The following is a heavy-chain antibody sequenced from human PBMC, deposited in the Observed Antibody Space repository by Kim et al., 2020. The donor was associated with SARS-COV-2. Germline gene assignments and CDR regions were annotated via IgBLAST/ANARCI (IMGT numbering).Heavy chain of an antibody. J-gene: IGHJ4*02. CDR3: TSGLGRTDFDY. D-gene: IGHD2-21*01. V-gene: IGHV3-15*01. CDR2: IKKKSDVGTI. CDR1: GFTFSNAW. Sequence: GGSLRLSCAASGFTFSNAWMSWVRQAPGKGLEWFGRIKKKSDVGTIDYAAPVKGRFTISRDDAKNTMYLQMNSLRSEDTAVYYCTSGLGRTDFDYWGQGTLVTVSS.